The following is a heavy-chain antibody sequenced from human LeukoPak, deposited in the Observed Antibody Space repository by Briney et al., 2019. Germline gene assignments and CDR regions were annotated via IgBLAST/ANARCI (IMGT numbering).Heavy chain of an antibody. J-gene: IGHJ4*02. V-gene: IGHV4-59*01. D-gene: IGHD3-3*01. CDR3: ARGRLRFLEWLLDKEYYFDY. CDR2: IYYSGST. Sequence: PSETLSLTCTVSGGSISSYYWSWIRQPPGKGLEWIGYIYYSGSTNYNPSLKSRVTISVDTSKNQFSLKLSSVTAADTAVYYCARGRLRFLEWLLDKEYYFDYWGQGTLVTVSS. CDR1: GGSISSYY.